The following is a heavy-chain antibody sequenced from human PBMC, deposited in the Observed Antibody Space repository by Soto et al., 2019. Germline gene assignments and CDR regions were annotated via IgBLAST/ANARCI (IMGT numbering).Heavy chain of an antibody. V-gene: IGHV4-34*01. CDR1: GGSFSGYY. CDR3: ARYSSTWSKSLQH. Sequence: VQLQQWGAGLLKTSETLSLTCAVYGGSFSGYYWSWIRQTPGKRLEWVGDINHGGSANYNPSLTSRVTFSLDLSKNQFSLKLNSVIAAATAVYYCARYSSTWSKSLQHWGRGSLVSVSS. D-gene: IGHD6-13*01. CDR2: INHGGSA. J-gene: IGHJ1*01.